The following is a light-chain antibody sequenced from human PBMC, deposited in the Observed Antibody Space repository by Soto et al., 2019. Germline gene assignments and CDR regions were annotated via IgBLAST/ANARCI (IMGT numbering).Light chain of an antibody. CDR2: KAS. Sequence: DIQMTQSPSTLSASVGDRVTITCRASQSISTWLAWYQQKPGKAPKLLIYKASSLESGVPSRFSGSGSGTEFSLTISSPQPDDFATYYCQQYNSYPWTFGQGTRWIS. V-gene: IGKV1-5*03. CDR1: QSISTW. CDR3: QQYNSYPWT. J-gene: IGKJ1*01.